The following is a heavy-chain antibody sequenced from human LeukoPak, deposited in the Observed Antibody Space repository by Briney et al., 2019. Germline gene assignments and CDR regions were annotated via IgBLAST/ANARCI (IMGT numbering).Heavy chain of an antibody. CDR3: ARGRPHGNDY. CDR2: IASDGSST. J-gene: IGHJ4*02. V-gene: IGHV3-74*01. D-gene: IGHD4-23*01. CDR1: GFTFSSYW. Sequence: GGSLRLSCEASGFTFSSYWMNWVRQPPGKGLVWVSRIASDGSSTTYADSVKGRFSISRDNAKNTLYLQMNSLRVEDTAVYYCARGRPHGNDYWGQGTLVTVSS.